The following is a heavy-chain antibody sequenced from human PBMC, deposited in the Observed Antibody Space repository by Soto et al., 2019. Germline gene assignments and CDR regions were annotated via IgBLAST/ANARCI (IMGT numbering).Heavy chain of an antibody. V-gene: IGHV3-30-3*01. CDR3: ARDPSPYTSGWYGIDF. Sequence: GGSLRLSCTASGFMFSAYAMLWVRQAPGKGLEWVAAMSYDGTNTYYADSLKGRFTISRGNSKNTLFLQMSSLTADDSAAYYCARDPSPYTSGWYGIDFWGLGALVTVSS. D-gene: IGHD6-19*01. CDR1: GFMFSAYA. CDR2: MSYDGTNT. J-gene: IGHJ4*01.